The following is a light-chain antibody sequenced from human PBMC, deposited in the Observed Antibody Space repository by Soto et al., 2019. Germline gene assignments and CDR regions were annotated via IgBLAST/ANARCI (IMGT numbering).Light chain of an antibody. J-gene: IGLJ2*01. CDR1: RSDFGIYNS. V-gene: IGLV2-8*01. Sequence: QSALTQPPSASGSPGQSVTISCTGSRSDFGIYNSVSWYQRQPDKAPKLILYEVSRRPSGVPDRFSGSKSGNTASLTVSGLQAADEADYYCSSHAGNKEVVFGGGTKLTVL. CDR2: EVS. CDR3: SSHAGNKEVV.